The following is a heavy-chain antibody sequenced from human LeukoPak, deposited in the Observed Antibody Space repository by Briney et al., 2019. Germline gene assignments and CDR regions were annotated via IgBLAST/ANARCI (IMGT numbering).Heavy chain of an antibody. D-gene: IGHD6-19*01. V-gene: IGHV3-7*01. CDR2: IKEDGSRI. CDR3: VGSSGWLFDY. Sequence: GGSLRLSCAGTGFTFSNYWMNWVRQAPGKGLERVANIKEDGSRINYVDSVKGRFTISRDNAKNSVYLQMDNLRAEDTAVYYCVGSSGWLFDYWDQGILVAVSS. J-gene: IGHJ4*02. CDR1: GFTFSNYW.